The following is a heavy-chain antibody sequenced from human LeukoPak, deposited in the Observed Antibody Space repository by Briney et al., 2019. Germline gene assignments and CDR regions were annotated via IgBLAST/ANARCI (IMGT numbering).Heavy chain of an antibody. J-gene: IGHJ6*03. CDR1: GGSISSGSYY. V-gene: IGHV4-61*02. CDR3: ARSVEGYCSGDNCYYYYYMDV. D-gene: IGHD2-15*01. Sequence: SQTLSLTCTVSGGSISSGSYYWSWIRQPAGKGLVWIGRIYTNGGTNYNSSLKSRVTISVDTSKNQFSLKLSSVTAADTAVYYCARSVEGYCSGDNCYYYYYMDVWGKGTTVTVSS. CDR2: IYTNGGT.